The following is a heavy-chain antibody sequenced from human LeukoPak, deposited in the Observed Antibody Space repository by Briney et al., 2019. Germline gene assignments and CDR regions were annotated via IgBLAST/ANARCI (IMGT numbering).Heavy chain of an antibody. CDR2: IYYSGST. Sequence: NASETLSLTCTVSGGSISSTYYWDWIRQPPGKGLEWIGYIYYSGSTNYNPPLKSRVTISVDTSKNQFSLKLSSVTAADTAVYYCASGYSYGYYYFDYWGQGTLVTVSS. CDR1: GGSISSTYY. J-gene: IGHJ4*02. D-gene: IGHD5-18*01. CDR3: ASGYSYGYYYFDY. V-gene: IGHV4-61*01.